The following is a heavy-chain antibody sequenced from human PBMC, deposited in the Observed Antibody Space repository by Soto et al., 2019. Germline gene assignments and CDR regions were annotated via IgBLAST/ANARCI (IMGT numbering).Heavy chain of an antibody. D-gene: IGHD3-22*01. CDR2: IYYSGST. V-gene: IGHV4-59*01. CDR3: ARDTASKDYDSHSYYPQFDS. CDR1: GGSISSYY. Sequence: ASETLSLTCTVSGGSISSYYWSWIRQPPGKGLEWIGYIYYSGSTNYNPSLKSRVTISVDTSKNQFSLKLSSVTAADTAVYCCARDTASKDYDSHSYYPQFDSWGQGALVTVSS. J-gene: IGHJ5*01.